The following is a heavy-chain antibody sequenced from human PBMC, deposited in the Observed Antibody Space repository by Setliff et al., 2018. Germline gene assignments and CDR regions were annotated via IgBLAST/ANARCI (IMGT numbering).Heavy chain of an antibody. CDR1: GYRLIEVS. D-gene: IGHD1-26*01. CDR3: ARGPSWQGGAYYFDF. Sequence: ASVKVSCKVSGYRLIEVSMHWVRQAPGKGLEWMGGFDPEDEETIYAQKLQGRVTFTRNTSTNTAYMELSSLISEDTAVYYCARGPSWQGGAYYFDFWGQGTLVTVSS. CDR2: FDPEDEET. V-gene: IGHV1-24*01. J-gene: IGHJ4*02.